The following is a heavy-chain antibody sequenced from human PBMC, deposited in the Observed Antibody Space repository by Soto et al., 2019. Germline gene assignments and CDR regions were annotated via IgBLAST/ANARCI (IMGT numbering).Heavy chain of an antibody. D-gene: IGHD6-6*01. CDR1: GYTFTSYY. Sequence: ASVKVSCKPSGYTFTSYYMHWVRKAPGQGLEWMGIINPSGGSTSYAQKFPGRVTMTRDTSTSTVYMELSSLRSEDTAVCYCALVYSSSSGSYYYGMDVWGQGTTVTVSS. V-gene: IGHV1-46*01. CDR2: INPSGGST. CDR3: ALVYSSSSGSYYYGMDV. J-gene: IGHJ6*02.